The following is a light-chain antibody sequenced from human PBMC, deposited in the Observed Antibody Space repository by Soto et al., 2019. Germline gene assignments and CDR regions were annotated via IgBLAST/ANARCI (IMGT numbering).Light chain of an antibody. CDR2: YDN. CDR3: QVWDDTHDHRDVV. Sequence: SYELTQSPSVSVAPGKTARITCGGNNIGSKSVHWYQQKPGQAPVLVIYYDNDRPSGIPERFSGSNSGNTATLTINRVEAEDEADYYCQVWDDTHDHRDVVFGGGTKLTVL. CDR1: NIGSKS. V-gene: IGLV3-21*04. J-gene: IGLJ2*01.